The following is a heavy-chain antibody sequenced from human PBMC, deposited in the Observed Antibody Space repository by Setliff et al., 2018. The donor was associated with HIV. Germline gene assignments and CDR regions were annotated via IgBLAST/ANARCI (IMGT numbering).Heavy chain of an antibody. D-gene: IGHD3-9*01. CDR3: TRHPLRPGIAGYFYFVDV. CDR1: GYSFPNDW. V-gene: IGHV5-51*01. J-gene: IGHJ6*03. Sequence: GESLKISCKDSGYSFPNDWIGWVRQKPGKGLEWVAIIFPRDSETRYSPSFEGQVTISVDRSLNIVYLQWSRLRASDSAIYYCTRHPLRPGIAGYFYFVDVWGTGTTVTVSS. CDR2: IFPRDSET.